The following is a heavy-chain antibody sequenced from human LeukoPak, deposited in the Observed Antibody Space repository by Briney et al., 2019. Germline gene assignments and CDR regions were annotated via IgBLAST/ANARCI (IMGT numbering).Heavy chain of an antibody. V-gene: IGHV3-20*04. D-gene: IGHD2-2*01. CDR1: GLTFDDYG. Sequence: GGSLRLSCAASGLTFDDYGMSWVRQAPGKGLEWVSGINWNGGSTGYADSVKGRFTISRDNAKNSLYLQMNSLRAEDTALYYCATFTWPEYQLPPGYMDVWGKGTTVTVSS. J-gene: IGHJ6*03. CDR3: ATFTWPEYQLPPGYMDV. CDR2: INWNGGST.